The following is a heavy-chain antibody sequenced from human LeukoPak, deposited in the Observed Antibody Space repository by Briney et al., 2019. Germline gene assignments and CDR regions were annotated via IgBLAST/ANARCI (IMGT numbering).Heavy chain of an antibody. CDR1: GYSFTSYW. CDR2: IYPGYSNT. Sequence: GESLKISCNGSGYSFTSYWIGWVRQMPGKGLEWMGIIYPGYSNTSTSPSFQGQVTISADKSISTAYLQWSSLKASDTAMYYCARLGKARYYGSGSYYYYYYYYMDVWGKGTTVTISS. D-gene: IGHD3-10*01. V-gene: IGHV5-51*01. CDR3: ARLGKARYYGSGSYYYYYYYYMDV. J-gene: IGHJ6*03.